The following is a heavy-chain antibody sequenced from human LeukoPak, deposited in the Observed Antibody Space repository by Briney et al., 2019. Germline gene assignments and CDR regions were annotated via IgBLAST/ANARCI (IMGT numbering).Heavy chain of an antibody. CDR1: GFTFSDYY. Sequence: GGSLRLSCAASGFTFSDYYMSWVRQAPGKGLEWVGRIRSKTDGGTADYAAPVKGRFTISRDDSKNTLSLQMNSLKTEDTAVYYCVQGGWLDYWGQGTLVTISS. J-gene: IGHJ4*02. CDR3: VQGGWLDY. D-gene: IGHD3-22*01. V-gene: IGHV3-15*01. CDR2: IRSKTDGGTA.